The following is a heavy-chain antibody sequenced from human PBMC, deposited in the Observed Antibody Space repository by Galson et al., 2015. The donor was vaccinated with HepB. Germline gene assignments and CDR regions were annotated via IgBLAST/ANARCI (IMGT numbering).Heavy chain of an antibody. J-gene: IGHJ6*02. V-gene: IGHV3-48*01. CDR1: GFTFSSYS. CDR2: ISSSSSTI. D-gene: IGHD1-20*01. Sequence: SLRLSCAASGFTFSSYSMNWVRQAPGKGLEWVSYISSSSSTIYYADSVKGRFTISRDNAKNSLYLQMNSLRAEDTAVYYCARGGYNWNVPLSPHPGYGMDVWGQGTTVTVSS. CDR3: ARGGYNWNVPLSPHPGYGMDV.